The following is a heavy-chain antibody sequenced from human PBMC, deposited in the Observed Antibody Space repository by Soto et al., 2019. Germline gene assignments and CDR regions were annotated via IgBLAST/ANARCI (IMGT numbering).Heavy chain of an antibody. CDR1: GGSISSYY. D-gene: IGHD2-21*01. CDR2: IYYSGST. CDR3: AGIREIYYYYYGMGV. Sequence: SETLSLTCTVSGGSISSYYWSWIRQPPGKGLEWIGYIYYSGSTNYNPSLKSRVTISVDTSKNQFSLKLSSVTAADTAVYYCAGIREIYYYYYGMGVWSQGTTVTVSS. V-gene: IGHV4-59*01. J-gene: IGHJ6*02.